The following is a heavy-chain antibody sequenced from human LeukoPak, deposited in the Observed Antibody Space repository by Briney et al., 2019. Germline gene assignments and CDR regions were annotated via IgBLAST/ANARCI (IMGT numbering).Heavy chain of an antibody. Sequence: GGSLRLSCAASGFTFSDYYMSWIRQAPGEGLEWVSYISSSGSTIYYADSVKGRFTISRDNAKNSLYLQMNSLRAEDTAVYYCAREGGIAAAASYYYYGMDVWGQGTTVTVSS. V-gene: IGHV3-11*01. D-gene: IGHD6-13*01. CDR1: GFTFSDYY. CDR3: AREGGIAAAASYYYYGMDV. CDR2: ISSSGSTI. J-gene: IGHJ6*02.